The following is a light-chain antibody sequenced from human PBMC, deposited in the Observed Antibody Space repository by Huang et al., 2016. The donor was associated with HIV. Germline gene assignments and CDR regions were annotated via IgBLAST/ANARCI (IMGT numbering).Light chain of an antibody. V-gene: IGKV3-11*01. Sequence: EIVLTQSPVTLSLSPGERATLSCRASQSIDTDLAWYQQKPGQAPGLLIYEASYRATGIPPRFSGSGSGTVFTLTVSSLEPEDLAVYYCQQRSGWPPTFGGGTRVEI. CDR2: EAS. CDR3: QQRSGWPPT. CDR1: QSIDTD. J-gene: IGKJ4*01.